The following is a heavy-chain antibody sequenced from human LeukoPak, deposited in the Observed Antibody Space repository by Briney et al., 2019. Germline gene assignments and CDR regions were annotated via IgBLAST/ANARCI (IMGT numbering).Heavy chain of an antibody. D-gene: IGHD6-13*01. CDR1: GGSISSTTHY. CDR2: IYYGGSY. V-gene: IGHV4-39*01. Sequence: SETLSLICTVCGGSISSTTHYWGWIRQPPGKGLEWIGNIYYGGSYYYNPSLKSRVTMSVDTSKNQFSLKLSSVTAADTAVYYCARQGIAAAGTFSGWFDPWGQGTLVTVSS. J-gene: IGHJ5*02. CDR3: ARQGIAAAGTFSGWFDP.